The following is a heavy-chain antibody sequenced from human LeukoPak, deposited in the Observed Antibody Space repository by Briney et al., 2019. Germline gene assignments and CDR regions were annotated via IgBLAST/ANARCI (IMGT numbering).Heavy chain of an antibody. CDR2: ISAYNGNT. J-gene: IGHJ5*02. CDR1: GGTFISYA. Sequence: ASVKVSCKASGGTFISYAISWVRQAPGQGLEWMGWISAYNGNTSYAQKLQGRVTMTTDTSTSTAYMELRSLRSDDTAVYYCARTGILWSGYPNWFDHWGQGTLVTVSS. V-gene: IGHV1-18*01. CDR3: ARTGILWSGYPNWFDH. D-gene: IGHD3-3*01.